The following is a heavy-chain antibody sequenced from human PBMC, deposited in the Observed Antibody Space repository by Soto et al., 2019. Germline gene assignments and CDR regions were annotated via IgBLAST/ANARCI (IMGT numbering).Heavy chain of an antibody. D-gene: IGHD3-3*01. J-gene: IGHJ4*02. V-gene: IGHV3-30-3*01. CDR2: ISYDGSNE. CDR3: ARDFGHGYYLDY. Sequence: LSLSWAACGFSFSSYAMHWVRQAPGKGLEWVAVISYDGSNEHYADSVRVRFTISRDNAESSLYLQMNSLRDEDTAVYFCARDFGHGYYLDYWGRGTLVTVSS. CDR1: GFSFSSYA.